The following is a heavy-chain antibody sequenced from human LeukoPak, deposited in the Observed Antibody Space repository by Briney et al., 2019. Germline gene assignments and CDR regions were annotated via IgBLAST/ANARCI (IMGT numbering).Heavy chain of an antibody. CDR2: IYYSGST. CDR1: GGSISSYY. CDR3: ARAAYYYDSSGLYYYYGMDV. D-gene: IGHD3-22*01. Sequence: PSETLSLTCTVSGGSISSYYWSWIRQPPGKGLEWIGYIYYSGSTNYNPSLKSRVTISVDTSKNQFSLKLSSVTAADTAVYYCARAAYYYDSSGLYYYYGMDVWGQGTTVTVSS. V-gene: IGHV4-59*01. J-gene: IGHJ6*02.